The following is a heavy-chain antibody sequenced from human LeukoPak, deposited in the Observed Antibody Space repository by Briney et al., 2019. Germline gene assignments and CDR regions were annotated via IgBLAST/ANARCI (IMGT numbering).Heavy chain of an antibody. CDR2: IYYSGST. CDR1: GGSISSGGYY. V-gene: IGHV4-31*03. D-gene: IGHD3-10*01. J-gene: IGHJ3*02. CDR3: ARGAPGDGAFDI. Sequence: SETLSLTCTVSGGSISSGGYYWSWIRQHPGKGLEWIGYIYYSGSTYYNPSLKSRVTISVDTSKNQFPLKLSSVTAADTAVYYCARGAPGDGAFDIWGQGTMVTVSS.